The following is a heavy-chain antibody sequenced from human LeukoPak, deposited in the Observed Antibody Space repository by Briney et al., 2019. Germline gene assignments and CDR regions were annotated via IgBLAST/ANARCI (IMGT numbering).Heavy chain of an antibody. V-gene: IGHV1-18*01. CDR2: ISAYNGNT. CDR3: ARARIAVAGTEFDY. D-gene: IGHD6-19*01. Sequence: ASVKVSCKASGYTFTSYGISWVRQAPEQGLEWMGWISAYNGNTNYAQKLQGRVTMTTDTSTSTAYMELRSLRSDDTAVYYCARARIAVAGTEFDYWGQGTLVTVSS. CDR1: GYTFTSYG. J-gene: IGHJ4*02.